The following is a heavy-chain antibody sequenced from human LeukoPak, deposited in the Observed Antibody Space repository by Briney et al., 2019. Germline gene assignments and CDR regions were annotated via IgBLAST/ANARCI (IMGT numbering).Heavy chain of an antibody. J-gene: IGHJ4*02. CDR2: IYSSGTT. CDR1: SGSISNYY. V-gene: IGHV4-4*07. D-gene: IGHD2-21*02. Sequence: SETLSLTCTVSSGSISNYYWTWIRQPAGKGLEWIGRIYSSGTTNYNPALKSRVTVSVDTSKNQVSLKLASVTAADTAVYYCARHGHHGDHDYWGQGTLVTVSS. CDR3: ARHGHHGDHDY.